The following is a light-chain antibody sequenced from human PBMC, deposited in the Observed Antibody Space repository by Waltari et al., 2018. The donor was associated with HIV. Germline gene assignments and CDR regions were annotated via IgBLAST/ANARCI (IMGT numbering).Light chain of an antibody. CDR1: SSNIASNT. J-gene: IGLJ2*01. CDR2: SNY. V-gene: IGLV1-44*01. Sequence: QSVLTQPPSASGTPRQRVPISCSGSSSNIASNTVNWYQQLPGTAPKLLIYSNYQRPSGVPDRFSGSKSGTSASLAISGLHSEDEADYYCAAWDDSLNGVVFGGGTKLTVL. CDR3: AAWDDSLNGVV.